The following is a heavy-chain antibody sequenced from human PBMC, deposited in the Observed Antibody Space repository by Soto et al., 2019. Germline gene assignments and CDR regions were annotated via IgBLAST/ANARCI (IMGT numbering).Heavy chain of an antibody. D-gene: IGHD6-19*01. V-gene: IGHV4-39*01. CDR3: ARLAVVLADQ. Sequence: SETLSLTCTVSGGSISRGGYYWRWIRQHPGKGLEWIGGFYSSGGTTYNPSLKSRATISADMSKNQFSLNLSSLTAADTAVYYCARLAVVLADQWGQGIQVTVSS. CDR1: GGSISRGGYY. J-gene: IGHJ4*02. CDR2: FYSSGGT.